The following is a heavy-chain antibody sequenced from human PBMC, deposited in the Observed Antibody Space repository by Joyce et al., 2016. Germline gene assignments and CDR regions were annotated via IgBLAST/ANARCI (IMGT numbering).Heavy chain of an antibody. CDR2: IYETETT. CDR1: GASISSSHW. Sequence: QVQLQESGPGLVKPSGTLSLTCSVCGASISSSHWWNWVRQPPGKGLEWIGQIYETETTNYNPSLRGRVTMLVDRSNNEFSLQLNSVTAADTAVYYCARQFLGNRLDYWGQGILVTVSS. CDR3: ARQFLGNRLDY. J-gene: IGHJ4*02. V-gene: IGHV4-4*02. D-gene: IGHD1-14*01.